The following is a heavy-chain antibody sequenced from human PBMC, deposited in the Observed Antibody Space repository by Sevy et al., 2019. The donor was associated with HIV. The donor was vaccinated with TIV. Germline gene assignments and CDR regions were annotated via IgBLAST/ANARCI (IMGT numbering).Heavy chain of an antibody. V-gene: IGHV3-53*01. CDR3: TRVHSGGYPFDY. D-gene: IGHD3-22*01. Sequence: GSLRLSCAASGFSVSSNYMSWVRQAPGKGLEWVSLIYSSGRTYYGDSVKGRFTISRDDSKNTLYLQMNSVRAEDTALYYCTRVHSGGYPFDYWGQGSLVTVS. CDR2: IYSSGRT. CDR1: GFSVSSNY. J-gene: IGHJ4*02.